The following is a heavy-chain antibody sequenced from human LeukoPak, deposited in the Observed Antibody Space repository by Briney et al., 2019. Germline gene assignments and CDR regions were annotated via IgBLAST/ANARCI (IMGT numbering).Heavy chain of an antibody. CDR1: GFTLNKYW. V-gene: IGHV3-74*01. Sequence: PGGSLRLSCAASGFTLNKYWMHWVRQAPGKGLVWVSRINIDGSSISYADSVRGRFTISRDNAKNTLYLQMNNLRADDTAVYYCTRIPADQTFFDFWGQGTLVTVSS. D-gene: IGHD2-2*01. CDR2: INIDGSSI. CDR3: TRIPADQTFFDF. J-gene: IGHJ4*02.